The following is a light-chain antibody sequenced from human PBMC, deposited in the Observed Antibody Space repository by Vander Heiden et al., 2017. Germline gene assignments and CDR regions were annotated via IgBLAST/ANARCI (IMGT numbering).Light chain of an antibody. J-gene: IGLJ2*01. CDR2: VSS. Sequence: HSVLTEPPPLSGAPGQRVTISCTGSSPNIGAGHAVPWYQLLPGTAPNCRIDVSSNRPSGVPDRVAGSKSGNYASPDVTGLQGEDGSVVYRPYYDSSLRGGFGGGTKLNGL. V-gene: IGLV1-40*01. CDR1: SPNIGAGHA. CDR3: PYYDSSLRGG.